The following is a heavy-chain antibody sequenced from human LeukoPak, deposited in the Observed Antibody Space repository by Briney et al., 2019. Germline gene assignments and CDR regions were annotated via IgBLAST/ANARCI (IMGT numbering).Heavy chain of an antibody. Sequence: GASVKVSCKTSGYTFTTYGISWVRQAPGQGLEWMGWISGSNGNTKYAQKVQGRVTMTTDTSTTIAYMEVRSLRSDDTAVYYCARDRDRMVQGVTALFDYWGQGTLVTVSS. CDR1: GYTFTTYG. D-gene: IGHD3-10*01. V-gene: IGHV1-18*04. CDR3: ARDRDRMVQGVTALFDY. CDR2: ISGSNGNT. J-gene: IGHJ4*02.